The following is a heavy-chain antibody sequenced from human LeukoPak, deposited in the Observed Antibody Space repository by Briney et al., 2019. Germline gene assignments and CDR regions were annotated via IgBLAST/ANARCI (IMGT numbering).Heavy chain of an antibody. CDR1: GGSISSYY. J-gene: IGHJ5*02. D-gene: IGHD4-17*01. CDR2: IYSSGIT. V-gene: IGHV4-4*07. Sequence: SETLSLTCTVSGGSISSYYWSWIRQPAGKGLEWIGRIYSSGITNYNPSLKSRVTLSVDTSKNQFSLKVSSVTAADTAVYYCVRLHQYGDHAESWGQGTLVTVSS. CDR3: VRLHQYGDHAES.